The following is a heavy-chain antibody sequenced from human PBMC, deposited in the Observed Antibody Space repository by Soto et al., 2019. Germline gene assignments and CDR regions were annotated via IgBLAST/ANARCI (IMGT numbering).Heavy chain of an antibody. CDR3: AHRPSNNYGWGSSYSNWFDP. J-gene: IGHJ5*02. D-gene: IGHD3-10*01. CDR2: IYWDDDK. CDR1: GFSLTTTGVG. V-gene: IGHV2-5*02. Sequence: QITLKESGPPLVKPTQTLTLTCTFSGFSLTTTGVGVGWIRQPPGKALEWLALIYWDDDKRYSPSLKSRLTITKDTSKTQVVLTMTNMDPVDTATYYCAHRPSNNYGWGSSYSNWFDPWGLGTLVTVSS.